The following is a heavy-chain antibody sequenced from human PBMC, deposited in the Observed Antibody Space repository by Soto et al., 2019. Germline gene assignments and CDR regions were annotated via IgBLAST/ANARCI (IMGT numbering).Heavy chain of an antibody. CDR1: GFPFSSYA. V-gene: IGHV3-23*01. CDR2: ISGSGGRT. D-gene: IGHD5-12*01. CDR3: ASTPPIPGVKVATMILDLYI. Sequence: GSPRPSCAASGFPFSSYAMSWVRPAPRKGLGWVSVISGSGGRTYYADSVKGRFTISRENPQKTLYLPMNRLRAQEPAVYLRASTPPIPGVKVATMILDLYIWGQGTLVTVSS. J-gene: IGHJ4*02.